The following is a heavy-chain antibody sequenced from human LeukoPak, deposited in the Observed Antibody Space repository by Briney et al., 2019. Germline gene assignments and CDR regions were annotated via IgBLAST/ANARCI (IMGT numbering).Heavy chain of an antibody. V-gene: IGHV4-34*01. Sequence: SETLSLTCAVYGGSFSGYYWSWIRQPPGKGLEWIGEINHSGSTNYNPSLKSRVTISVDTSKNQFSLKLSSVTAADTAVYYCARLIVVADGSWGQGTLVAVSS. D-gene: IGHD6-19*01. J-gene: IGHJ4*02. CDR2: INHSGST. CDR3: ARLIVVADGS. CDR1: GGSFSGYY.